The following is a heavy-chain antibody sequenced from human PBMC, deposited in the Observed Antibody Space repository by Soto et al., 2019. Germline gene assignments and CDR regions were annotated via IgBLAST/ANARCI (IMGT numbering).Heavy chain of an antibody. V-gene: IGHV3-23*01. D-gene: IGHD2-2*01. J-gene: IGHJ6*03. CDR2: IGGSGAYT. CDR3: AKGSSSTQFLNYYFYHMVV. CDR1: GLSFPNYA. Sequence: LLESGGGLVQPGGSLRLSCVASGLSFPNYAMNWVRQAPGKGLEWVSGIGGSGAYTYYADSVKGRFTISRDNSKNTVYLQMNSLRGEDTAVYYCAKGSSSTQFLNYYFYHMVVWGKGTTVSVSS.